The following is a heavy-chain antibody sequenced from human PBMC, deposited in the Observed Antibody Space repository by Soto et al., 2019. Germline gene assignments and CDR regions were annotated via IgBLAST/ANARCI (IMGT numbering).Heavy chain of an antibody. J-gene: IGHJ5*02. Sequence: GGSLRLSCAASGFNFSSYAMSWVRQAPGKGLEWGSALSGSGGRTYYAVSVKGRITISRDNSKNTLYLQMNSLRTEDTAVYYCAKEAEGTFDPWGQGTLVTVS. CDR1: GFNFSSYA. CDR2: LSGSGGRT. D-gene: IGHD6-25*01. CDR3: AKEAEGTFDP. V-gene: IGHV3-23*01.